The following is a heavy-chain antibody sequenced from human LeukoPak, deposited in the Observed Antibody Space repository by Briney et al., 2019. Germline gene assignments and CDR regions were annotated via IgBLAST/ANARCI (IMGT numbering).Heavy chain of an antibody. D-gene: IGHD5-18*01. Sequence: GGSLRLSCAASGFTSSSCAMHWVRQAPGKGLEWVANIKQDGSEKYYVDSVKGRFTISRDNAKNSLYLQMNSLRAEDTAVYYCARSLQLKDYWGQGTLVTVSS. CDR1: GFTSSSCA. CDR3: ARSLQLKDY. V-gene: IGHV3-7*01. J-gene: IGHJ4*02. CDR2: IKQDGSEK.